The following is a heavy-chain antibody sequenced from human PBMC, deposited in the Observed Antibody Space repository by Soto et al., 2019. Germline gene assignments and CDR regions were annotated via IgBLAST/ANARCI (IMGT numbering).Heavy chain of an antibody. Sequence: GGSLRLSCAASGFTSSSYSMNWVRQAPGKGLEWVSYISSSSSTIYYADSVKGRFTISRDNAKNSLYLQMNSLRDEDTAVYYCARVDSQQWLVAANWFDPWGQGTLVTVSS. V-gene: IGHV3-48*02. CDR3: ARVDSQQWLVAANWFDP. J-gene: IGHJ5*02. CDR1: GFTSSSYS. D-gene: IGHD6-19*01. CDR2: ISSSSSTI.